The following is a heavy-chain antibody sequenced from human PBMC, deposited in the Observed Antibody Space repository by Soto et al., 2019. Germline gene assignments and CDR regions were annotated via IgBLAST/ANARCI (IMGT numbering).Heavy chain of an antibody. CDR1: GFTFSIYG. J-gene: IGHJ4*02. CDR2: ISYDGGNE. Sequence: AGGSLRLSCAGSGFTFSIYGIHWVRHAPGKGLEWVALISYDGGNEKYTESVKDRFTISRDDSHNVAYLQMSSLRTEDTAMYYCAKDRYSGTYPTDFDYWGQGSLVTVSS. V-gene: IGHV3-30*18. D-gene: IGHD1-26*01. CDR3: AKDRYSGTYPTDFDY.